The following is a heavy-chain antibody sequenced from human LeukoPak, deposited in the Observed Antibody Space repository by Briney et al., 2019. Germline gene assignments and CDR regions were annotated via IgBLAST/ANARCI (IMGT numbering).Heavy chain of an antibody. D-gene: IGHD1-14*01. CDR2: TSARGDYT. CDR1: GFTFSNYA. Sequence: GGSLTLSCTVSGFTFSNYAMRWVRQAPGKGLEWVSDTSARGDYTYYADSEKGRFTISRDNSEHTLYLQMNRLRAEDTAVYYCVKDPQENRSDSFIRYIDAWGQGILVSVAS. J-gene: IGHJ5*02. CDR3: VKDPQENRSDSFIRYIDA. V-gene: IGHV3-23*01.